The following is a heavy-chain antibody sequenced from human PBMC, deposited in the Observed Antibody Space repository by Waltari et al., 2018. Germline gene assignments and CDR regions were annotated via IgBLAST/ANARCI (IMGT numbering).Heavy chain of an antibody. Sequence: QGQLQQWGAGLLKPSETMSLTCADYDGSFSGYYWSWNGPPPGKGLEWIGEINHSGSTNYNPSLKSRVTISVDTSKNQFSLKLSSVTAADTAVYYCARSITGTTSDYWGQGTLVTVSS. CDR1: DGSFSGYY. J-gene: IGHJ4*02. CDR3: ARSITGTTSDY. CDR2: INHSGST. D-gene: IGHD1-7*01. V-gene: IGHV4-34*01.